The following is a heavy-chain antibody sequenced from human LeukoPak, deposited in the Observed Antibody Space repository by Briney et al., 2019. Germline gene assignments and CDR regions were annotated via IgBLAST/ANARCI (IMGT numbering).Heavy chain of an antibody. CDR2: INPNGDYI. V-gene: IGHV3-21*06. Sequence: GGSLRLSCAASGFIFSSYNMNWVRQAPGKGLEWVSSINPNGDYIYYADSVKGRFTISRDNAKNSLYLQMTSLKAEDTAVYFCARGIGYFDWLFFSWGQGTLLTVSS. D-gene: IGHD3-9*01. J-gene: IGHJ5*02. CDR1: GFIFSSYN. CDR3: ARGIGYFDWLFFS.